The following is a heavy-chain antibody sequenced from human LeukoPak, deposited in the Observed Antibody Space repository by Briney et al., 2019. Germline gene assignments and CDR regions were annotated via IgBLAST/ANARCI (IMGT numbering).Heavy chain of an antibody. CDR3: ASLHDYGDYKIIDY. CDR1: GGSISSSSYY. V-gene: IGHV4-39*07. Sequence: PSETLPLTCTVSGGSISSSSYYWGWIRQPPGKGLEWIGSIYYSGSTYYNPSLKSRVTISVDTSKNQFSLKLSSVTAADTAVYYCASLHDYGDYKIIDYWGQGTLVTVSS. J-gene: IGHJ4*02. CDR2: IYYSGST. D-gene: IGHD4-17*01.